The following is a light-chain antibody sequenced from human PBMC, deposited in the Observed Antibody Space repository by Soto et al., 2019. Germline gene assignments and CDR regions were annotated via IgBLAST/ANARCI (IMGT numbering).Light chain of an antibody. CDR2: GAS. J-gene: IGKJ1*01. CDR1: QSMGSN. Sequence: MTQSPAPLSVSTGERATVSFKASQSMGSNVAWYQQKPGQAPRLIIYGASCRATGIPDRFIGSRSGTDCSLTISRLEPEDVAVYYCQQYGSSPQTFGQGTKVDI. V-gene: IGKV3-20*01. CDR3: QQYGSSPQT.